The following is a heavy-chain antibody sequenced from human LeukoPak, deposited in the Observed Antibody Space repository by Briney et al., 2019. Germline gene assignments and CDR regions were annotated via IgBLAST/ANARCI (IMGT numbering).Heavy chain of an antibody. CDR1: GLTFSSYA. CDR3: VRGPSWYDPYFDY. D-gene: IGHD6-13*01. Sequence: HPGGSLRLSCSASGLTFSSYAMHWVRQAPGKGLEYVSAISSNGGNTYYADSVKGRFTISRDNSKNTLNLQMSSLRAEDTAVYYCVRGPSWYDPYFDYWGQGTLVTVSS. CDR2: ISSNGGNT. V-gene: IGHV3-64D*06. J-gene: IGHJ4*02.